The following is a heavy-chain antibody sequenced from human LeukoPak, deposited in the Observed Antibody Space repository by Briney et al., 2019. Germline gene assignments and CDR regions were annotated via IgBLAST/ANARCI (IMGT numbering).Heavy chain of an antibody. Sequence: GESLKISCKGSGYSFTSYWIGWVRQMPGKGLEWMGVIYSGDSDTRYSPSFNGQVTISADKSINTVYLQWSSLKASDTAMYYCERRRYCTDTSCYAGVDGFDIWGQGTVVTVSS. CDR1: GYSFTSYW. CDR2: IYSGDSDT. J-gene: IGHJ3*02. CDR3: ERRRYCTDTSCYAGVDGFDI. D-gene: IGHD2-2*01. V-gene: IGHV5-51*01.